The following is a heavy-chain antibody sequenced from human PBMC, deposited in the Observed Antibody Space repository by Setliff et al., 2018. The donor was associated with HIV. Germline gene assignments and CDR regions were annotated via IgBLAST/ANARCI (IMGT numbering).Heavy chain of an antibody. CDR1: DGSFSGYY. CDR3: ARALANWVGRRAFDI. J-gene: IGHJ3*02. D-gene: IGHD1-1*01. Sequence: SETLSLTCAVYDGSFSGYYWSWIRQPPGKGLEWNGEIDHSGSTNYNPSLKSRVTISVDTSKKQFSLRLGSVTAADTAVYFCARALANWVGRRAFDIWGQGTMVTGSS. CDR2: IDHSGST. V-gene: IGHV4-34*01.